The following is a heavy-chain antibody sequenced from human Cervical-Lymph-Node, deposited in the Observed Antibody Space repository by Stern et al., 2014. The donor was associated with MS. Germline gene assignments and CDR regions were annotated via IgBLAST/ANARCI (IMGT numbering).Heavy chain of an antibody. CDR2: IRDKATSYAT. V-gene: IGHV3-73*01. D-gene: IGHD3-3*01. Sequence: MQLVQSGGGLVQPGGSLKLSCAASGFTFSASSMHWVRQASGKGLEWVGRIRDKATSYATAYAASVTGRFTISRDDSKNTAYLQMNSLKTEDTAVYYCGYDFWSGYYLGGMDVWGQGTTVTVSS. CDR1: GFTFSASS. J-gene: IGHJ6*02. CDR3: GYDFWSGYYLGGMDV.